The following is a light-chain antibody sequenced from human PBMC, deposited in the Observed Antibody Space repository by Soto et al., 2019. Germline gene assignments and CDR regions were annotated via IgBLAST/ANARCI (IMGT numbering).Light chain of an antibody. Sequence: EIVLTQSPATLSLSPGERATLSCGASQSVSSNFLAWYQQKPGLAPRLLIYDASSRATGIPDRFSGSGSVPDFTLTISRLGPEDLAVYYCQQYGSSPGTFCQGTKLELK. CDR1: QSVSSNF. J-gene: IGKJ2*01. CDR3: QQYGSSPGT. CDR2: DAS. V-gene: IGKV3D-20*01.